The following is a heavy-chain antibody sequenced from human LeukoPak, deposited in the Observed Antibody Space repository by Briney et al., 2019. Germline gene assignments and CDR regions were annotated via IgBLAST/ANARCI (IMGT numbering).Heavy chain of an antibody. CDR3: ARLYCSGGSCYYFDY. CDR2: IYHSGST. D-gene: IGHD2-15*01. V-gene: IGHV4-4*02. CDR1: GGSTSSSNW. J-gene: IGHJ4*02. Sequence: PSETLSLTCAVSGGSTSSSNWWSWVRQPPGKGLEWIGEIYHSGSTNYNPSLNSRVTISVDKSKNQFSLKLSSVTAADTAVYYCARLYCSGGSCYYFDYWGQGTLVTVSS.